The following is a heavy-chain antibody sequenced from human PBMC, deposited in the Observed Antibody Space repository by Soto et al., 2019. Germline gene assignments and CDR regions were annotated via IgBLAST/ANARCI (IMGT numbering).Heavy chain of an antibody. CDR1: GCTFGYYW. CDR3: ARDSGYGSSTSVNHYLTY. V-gene: IGHV3-7*01. D-gene: IGHD3-10*01. J-gene: IGHJ4*01. CDR2: IKLDSSEK. Sequence: PGGSRRLSWAASGCTFGYYWMSGGRQAPVNGLDCLATIKLDSSEKKYVDSVKVRLTLSRDNAQTPQYLQMDRLRAEYTAFYYSARDSGYGSSTSVNHYLTYWGHGTMVTVSS.